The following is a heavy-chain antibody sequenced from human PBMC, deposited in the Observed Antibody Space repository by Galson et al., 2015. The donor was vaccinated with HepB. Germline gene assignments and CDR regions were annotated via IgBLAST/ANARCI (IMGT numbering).Heavy chain of an antibody. CDR3: ARQRVVTGNQD. V-gene: IGHV1-69*13. Sequence: SVKVSCKASGGTFSSYTFYWVRQAPGQGLEWMGGLIPVFVTPKYAQKFQGRVTITADESTSTAYMVLSRLNSEDTAVYYCARQRVVTGNQDWGQGTLVTVSS. D-gene: IGHD2-21*02. CDR1: GGTFSSYT. J-gene: IGHJ4*02. CDR2: LIPVFVTP.